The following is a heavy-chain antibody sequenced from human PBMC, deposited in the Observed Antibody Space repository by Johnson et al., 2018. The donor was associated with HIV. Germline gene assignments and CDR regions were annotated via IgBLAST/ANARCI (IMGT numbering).Heavy chain of an antibody. Sequence: QVQLVESGGGVVQPGRSLRLSCAASGFTFSDYAMHWVRQAPGKGLEWVAVISYDGSNKYYADSVKGRFTISRDNSKNTLYLQMNSLRAEDTAVYYCARDDLDNSGHLMAFDMWGQGTMVTVSS. CDR2: ISYDGSNK. V-gene: IGHV3-30*04. CDR1: GFTFSDYA. J-gene: IGHJ3*02. CDR3: ARDDLDNSGHLMAFDM. D-gene: IGHD1-26*01.